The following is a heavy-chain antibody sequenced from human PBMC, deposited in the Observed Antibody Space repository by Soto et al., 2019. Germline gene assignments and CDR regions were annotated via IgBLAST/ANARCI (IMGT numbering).Heavy chain of an antibody. Sequence: ASLKVSCKASGGTFSSYAISWVRQAPGQGLEWMGGIIPIFGTANYAQKFQGRVTITADESTSTAYMELSSLRSEDTAVYYCARSREDIVAPGYFDYWGQGTLVTVSS. CDR3: ARSREDIVAPGYFDY. J-gene: IGHJ4*02. V-gene: IGHV1-69*13. D-gene: IGHD5-12*01. CDR2: IIPIFGTA. CDR1: GGTFSSYA.